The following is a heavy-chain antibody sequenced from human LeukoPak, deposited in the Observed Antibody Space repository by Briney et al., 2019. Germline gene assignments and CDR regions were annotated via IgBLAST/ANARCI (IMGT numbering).Heavy chain of an antibody. CDR1: GYTFTSYD. J-gene: IGHJ6*03. CDR3: ARARRARTAGYYYMDV. V-gene: IGHV1-8*01. D-gene: IGHD2-2*01. CDR2: MNPNSGNT. Sequence: LRASVKVSCKASGYTFTSYDINWVRQPTGQGLEWMGCMNPNSGNTGYAQKFQGRVTMTRNTSISTAYMELSSLRSEDTAVYYCARARRARTAGYYYMDVWGKGTTVTVSS.